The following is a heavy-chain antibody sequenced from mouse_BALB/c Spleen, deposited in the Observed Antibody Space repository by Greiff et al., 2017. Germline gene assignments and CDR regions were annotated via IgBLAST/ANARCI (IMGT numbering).Heavy chain of an antibody. J-gene: IGHJ3*01. V-gene: IGHV5-6-3*01. Sequence: EVQLVESGGGLVQPGGSLKLSCAASGFTFSSYGMSWVRQTPDKRLELVATINSNGGSTYYPDSVKGRFTISRDNAKNTLYLQMSSLKSEDTAMYYCATRYDAYWGQGTLVTVSA. CDR2: INSNGGST. D-gene: IGHD2-14*01. CDR1: GFTFSSYG. CDR3: ATRYDAY.